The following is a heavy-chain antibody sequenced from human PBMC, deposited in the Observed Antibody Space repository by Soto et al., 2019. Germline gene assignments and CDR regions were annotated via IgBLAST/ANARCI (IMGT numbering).Heavy chain of an antibody. J-gene: IGHJ4*02. V-gene: IGHV4-39*01. Sequence: SETLPLTCTVAGCSIHSNSYNWFWIRQPTEKVLEWIGSMSYSGSTYYNPSLKSRVTISLYTSRKQFSLELSSVTAADTALYYCARLAYDSSGSYTWGSSYFDYWGQGTLLTVS. CDR3: ARLAYDSSGSYTWGSSYFDY. D-gene: IGHD3-22*01. CDR2: MSYSGST. CDR1: GCSIHSNSYN.